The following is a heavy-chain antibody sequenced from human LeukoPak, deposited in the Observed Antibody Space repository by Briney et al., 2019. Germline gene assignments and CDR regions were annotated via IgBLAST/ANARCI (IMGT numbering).Heavy chain of an antibody. CDR3: ARVGGYDYDLDY. Sequence: GGSLRLSCAASGFTVSSNYMSWVRQAPGKGLEWVSIIYSGGNTYYADSVKGRFTISRDNSKNTLYLQMNSLRAEDTAVYYCARVGGYDYDLDYWGQGTLVTVSS. V-gene: IGHV3-66*01. J-gene: IGHJ4*02. D-gene: IGHD5-12*01. CDR2: IYSGGNT. CDR1: GFTVSSNY.